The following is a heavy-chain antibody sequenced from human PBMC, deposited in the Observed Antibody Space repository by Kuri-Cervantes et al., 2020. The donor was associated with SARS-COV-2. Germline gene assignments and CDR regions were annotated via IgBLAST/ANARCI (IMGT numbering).Heavy chain of an antibody. CDR2: ISGDGGST. V-gene: IGHV3-43*02. J-gene: IGHJ4*02. D-gene: IGHD5-12*01. Sequence: GESLKISCAASGFTFDDYAMHWVRQAPGKGLEWVSLISGDGGSTYYADSVKGRFTISRDNSKNSLYLQMNSLRTEDTALHYCAKDTSGFQSYYFDYWGQGTLVTVSS. CDR3: AKDTSGFQSYYFDY. CDR1: GFTFDDYA.